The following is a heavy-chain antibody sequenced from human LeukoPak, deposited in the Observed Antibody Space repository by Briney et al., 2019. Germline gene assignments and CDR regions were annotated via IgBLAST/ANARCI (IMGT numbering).Heavy chain of an antibody. J-gene: IGHJ5*02. CDR2: ISAYNGNT. CDR1: GYTFTSYG. D-gene: IGHD6-13*01. V-gene: IGHV1-18*01. Sequence: ASVKVSCKPSGYTFTSYGISWVRQPPGQGLEWMGWISAYNGNTNYAQKLQGRVTMTTDTSTSTAYMELRSLRSDDTAVYYCARDLRAAAGNWFDPWGQGTLVTVYS. CDR3: ARDLRAAAGNWFDP.